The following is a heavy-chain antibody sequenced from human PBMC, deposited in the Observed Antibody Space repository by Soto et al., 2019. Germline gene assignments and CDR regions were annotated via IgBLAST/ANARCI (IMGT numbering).Heavy chain of an antibody. J-gene: IGHJ4*02. Sequence: QVQLQESGPGLVKPSETLSLTCXXXXXXXXXXXXXXXXXXXXXGKGLEWIGYIYYSGSTNYNPSLKXXXXXXXXXXXXXXXXXXXXXXXXXTXXYYCVRXGYGGFDYWGQGTLVTVSS. CDR1: XXXXXXXXXX. D-gene: IGHD3-10*02. V-gene: IGHV4-61*01. CDR3: VRXGYGGFDY. CDR2: IYYSGST.